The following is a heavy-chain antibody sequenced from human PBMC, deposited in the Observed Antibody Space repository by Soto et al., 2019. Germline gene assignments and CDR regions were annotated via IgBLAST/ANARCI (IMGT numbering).Heavy chain of an antibody. CDR1: GGSISSYY. D-gene: IGHD2-2*01. Sequence: SETLSLTCTVSGGSISSYYWSWIRQPPGKGLEWNGYIYYSGSTNYNPSLKSRVTISVDASKNQFSLKLSSVTAADAAVYSCAKAGYCVSTSCYFPFDYWGQGTLVTVSS. V-gene: IGHV4-59*01. CDR2: IYYSGST. J-gene: IGHJ4*02. CDR3: AKAGYCVSTSCYFPFDY.